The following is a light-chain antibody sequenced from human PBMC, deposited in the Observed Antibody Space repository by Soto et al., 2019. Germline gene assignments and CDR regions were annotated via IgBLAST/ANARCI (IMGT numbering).Light chain of an antibody. CDR1: SSDVGSYNL. CDR2: EVS. J-gene: IGLJ3*02. CDR3: FSYAGSSTLV. V-gene: IGLV2-23*02. Sequence: QSALTQPASVSGSPGQSITISCTGTSSDVGSYNLVSWYQQHPGKAPKLMIYEVSKRPSGVSNRFSGSKSGNTACLTISGLQAEDEADYYCFSYAGSSTLVFGGGTKLTVL.